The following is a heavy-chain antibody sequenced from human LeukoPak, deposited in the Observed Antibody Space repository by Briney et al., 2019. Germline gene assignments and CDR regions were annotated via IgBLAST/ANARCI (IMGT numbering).Heavy chain of an antibody. CDR3: AKEVGATLLRRSYYFDY. J-gene: IGHJ4*02. CDR2: ISYDGSNK. D-gene: IGHD1-26*01. V-gene: IGHV3-30*18. Sequence: PGGSLRLSCAASGFTFSSYGMHWVRQAPGKGLEWVAVISYDGSNKYYADSMKGRFTISRDNSKNTLYLQMNSLRAEDTAVYYCAKEVGATLLRRSYYFDYWGQGTLVTVSS. CDR1: GFTFSSYG.